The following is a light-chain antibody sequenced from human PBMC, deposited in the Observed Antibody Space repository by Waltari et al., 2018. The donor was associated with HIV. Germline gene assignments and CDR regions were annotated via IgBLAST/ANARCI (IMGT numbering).Light chain of an antibody. CDR2: KDS. CDR3: QSADSSGTYPNWV. CDR1: ALPQQY. J-gene: IGLJ3*02. V-gene: IGLV3-25*03. Sequence: SYELTQPPSVSVSPGQTARITCSGDALPQQYAYWYQQKPGQAPVLVIYKDSERPSGIPERFSGSSSGTTVTLTISGVQAEDEADYYCQSADSSGTYPNWVFGGGTKLTVL.